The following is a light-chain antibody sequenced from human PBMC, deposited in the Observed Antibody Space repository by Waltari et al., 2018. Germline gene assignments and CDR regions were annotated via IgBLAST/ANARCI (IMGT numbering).Light chain of an antibody. J-gene: IGKJ2*01. CDR2: GAS. CDR3: QQYGGSPYT. V-gene: IGKV3-20*01. CDR1: QSVAGSY. Sequence: EIELTQSPGTLSLSPGERATLSCRASQSVAGSYLAWYQHKPGQVPRLLIYGASIRATGIPDRFSGSGSGTGFTLTISRLESEDFAVYYCQQYGGSPYTFGQGTKLEIK.